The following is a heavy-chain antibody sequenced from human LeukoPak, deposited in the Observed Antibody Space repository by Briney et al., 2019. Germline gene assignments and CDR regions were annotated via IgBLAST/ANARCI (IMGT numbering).Heavy chain of an antibody. J-gene: IGHJ4*02. Sequence: GGSLRLSCAASGLPFSTYWITWVRQAPGKGLEWMANIKNNGSEKYYVDSVKGRFTISRDNAENSLFLQMNRLRVEDRAIYYCTRDAGLTGNDLLDYCGQGTLVTVSS. D-gene: IGHD3-9*01. CDR3: TRDAGLTGNDLLDY. CDR2: IKNNGSEK. CDR1: GLPFSTYW. V-gene: IGHV3-7*01.